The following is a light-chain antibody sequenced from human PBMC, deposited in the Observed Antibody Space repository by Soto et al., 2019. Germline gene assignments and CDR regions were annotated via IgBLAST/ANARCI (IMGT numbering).Light chain of an antibody. J-gene: IGLJ2*01. Sequence: QSALTQPASVSGSPGQSITISCTGTSSDVGGYNYVSWYQQHPGKAPKLMIFEVTNRPSGISYRFSGSKSGNTASLTISGLQAEDEADYYCSSHASSSPWVFGGGTKLTVL. CDR1: SSDVGGYNY. V-gene: IGLV2-14*01. CDR3: SSHASSSPWV. CDR2: EVT.